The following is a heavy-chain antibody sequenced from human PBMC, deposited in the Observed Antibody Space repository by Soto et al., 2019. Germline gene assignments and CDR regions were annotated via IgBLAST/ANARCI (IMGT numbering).Heavy chain of an antibody. V-gene: IGHV6-1*01. CDR2: TYYRSKWYN. CDR1: GDSVSSNSAA. D-gene: IGHD3-16*01. J-gene: IGHJ6*02. CDR3: ARHKILLIWGSLGDYYYYYGLDF. Sequence: SQTLSLTCAISGDSVSSNSAAWNWIRQSPSRGLEWLGRTYYRSKWYNDYAVSVKSRITINPDTSKNQFSLQLNSVTPEDTAVYYCARHKILLIWGSLGDYYYYYGLDFWGQGTTVTVSS.